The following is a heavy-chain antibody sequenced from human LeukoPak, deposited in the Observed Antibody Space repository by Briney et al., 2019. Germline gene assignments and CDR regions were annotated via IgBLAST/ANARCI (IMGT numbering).Heavy chain of an antibody. CDR3: AKSADEFGDYEEVGSLDY. V-gene: IGHV3-30*18. D-gene: IGHD4-17*01. Sequence: GGSPRLSCAASGFTFRRFGMHWVRQAPGKGLEWVAVLSYDGSDKYYGGSVKGRFIISRDNSNNTLYLQMNSLRAEDTAIYFCAKSADEFGDYEEVGSLDYWGQGTLVTVSS. J-gene: IGHJ4*02. CDR1: GFTFRRFG. CDR2: LSYDGSDK.